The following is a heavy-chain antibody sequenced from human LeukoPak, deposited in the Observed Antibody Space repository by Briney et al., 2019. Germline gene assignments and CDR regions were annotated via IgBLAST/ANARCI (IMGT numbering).Heavy chain of an antibody. D-gene: IGHD6-13*01. J-gene: IGHJ3*02. CDR2: IGTAGDT. CDR1: GFTFSNFD. Sequence: GGSLRLSCATSGFTFSNFDLHWVRQATGEGLEWDSAIGTAGDTYYPDSVKGRFTISRDNAKNSFYLQMNNLRAGDTAVYYCSRGGAPAGYAYDIWGHGTVVTVSS. V-gene: IGHV3-13*01. CDR3: SRGGAPAGYAYDI.